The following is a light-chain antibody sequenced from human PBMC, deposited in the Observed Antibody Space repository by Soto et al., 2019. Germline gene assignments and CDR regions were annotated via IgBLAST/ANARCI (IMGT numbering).Light chain of an antibody. Sequence: SYELTQPPSVSVSPGQTASITCSGDRLGDKCASWYQQRPGQSPVLVIYQDNKRPSGIPERFSGFSSGSAATLTISGTQAMDEADYYCQAWDSSTVVFGGGTKLTVL. V-gene: IGLV3-1*01. CDR1: RLGDKC. CDR2: QDN. CDR3: QAWDSSTVV. J-gene: IGLJ2*01.